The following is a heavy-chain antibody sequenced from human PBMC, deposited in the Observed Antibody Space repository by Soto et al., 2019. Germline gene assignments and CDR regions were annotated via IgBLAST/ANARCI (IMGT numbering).Heavy chain of an antibody. D-gene: IGHD3-10*01. CDR3: LRQGIGFLHGLVDV. J-gene: IGHJ6*01. V-gene: IGHV4-59*08. CDR2: VYDTWST. CDR1: SGPSKSHN. Sequence: QVQVQQSGPGLVKPSETLSLTCTVSSGPSKSHNWGWIRQPPGRGLEWIGYVYDTWSTSYNPSLKSRVTVSADTSTNRISLMLRFVTAADTAVYYCLRQGIGFLHGLVDVWGQGTTVIVSS.